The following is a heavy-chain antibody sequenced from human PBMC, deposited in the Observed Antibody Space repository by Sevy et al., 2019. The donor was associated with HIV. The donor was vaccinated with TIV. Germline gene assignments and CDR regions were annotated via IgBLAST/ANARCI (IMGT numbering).Heavy chain of an antibody. Sequence: SDTLSLTCAVYDGSFSGYYWSWIRQPPGKGLEWIGEINHSGSTNYNPSLKSRVTISVDTSKNQFSLKLSSVTAADTAVYYCAREGSQRITIFGVVITNWFDPWGQGTLVTVSS. CDR1: DGSFSGYY. CDR2: INHSGST. J-gene: IGHJ5*02. D-gene: IGHD3-3*01. CDR3: AREGSQRITIFGVVITNWFDP. V-gene: IGHV4-34*01.